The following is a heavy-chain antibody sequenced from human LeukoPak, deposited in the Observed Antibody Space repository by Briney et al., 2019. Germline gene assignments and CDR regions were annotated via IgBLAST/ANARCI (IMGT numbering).Heavy chain of an antibody. CDR1: GFTFSSYS. J-gene: IGHJ4*02. V-gene: IGHV3-33*08. CDR3: ARDRLVTDYYFVY. CDR2: IWYDGTNR. Sequence: PGGSLRLSCAASGFTFSSYSMNWVRRAPGKGPEWVALIWYDGTNRYYADSVKGRFTISRDNSKNTLYLQVNSLRAEDTAVYYCARDRLVTDYYFVYWGQGTLVTVSS. D-gene: IGHD3-9*01.